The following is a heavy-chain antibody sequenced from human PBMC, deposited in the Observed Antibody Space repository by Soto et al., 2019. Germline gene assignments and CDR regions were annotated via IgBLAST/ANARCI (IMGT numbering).Heavy chain of an antibody. CDR2: ISGSGGST. CDR1: GFTFSSYA. J-gene: IGHJ3*02. D-gene: IGHD3-16*01. CDR3: AKVDGGDPDLPHDAFDI. V-gene: IGHV3-23*01. Sequence: PGGSLRLSCAASGFTFSSYAMSWVRQAPGKGLEWVSAISGSGGSTYYADSVKGRFTISRDNSKNTLYLQMNSLRAEDTAVYYCAKVDGGDPDLPHDAFDIWGQGTMVTVSS.